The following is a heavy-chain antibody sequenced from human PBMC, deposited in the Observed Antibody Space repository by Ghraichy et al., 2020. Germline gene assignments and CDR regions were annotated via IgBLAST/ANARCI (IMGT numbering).Heavy chain of an antibody. J-gene: IGHJ6*02. Sequence: GGSLRLSCAGSGFSFNKAWMTWVRQGPGKGLGWVGRIKSRSDGGTTDYAAPVKGRFTITRDDSKNTVYLQMNSLKTEDTAVNYCASAVRKNYYLVYTVDVLIQGTTVTVSS. D-gene: IGHD1-26*01. CDR1: GFSFNKAW. CDR3: ASAVRKNYYLVYTVDV. V-gene: IGHV3-15*01. CDR2: IKSRSDGGTT.